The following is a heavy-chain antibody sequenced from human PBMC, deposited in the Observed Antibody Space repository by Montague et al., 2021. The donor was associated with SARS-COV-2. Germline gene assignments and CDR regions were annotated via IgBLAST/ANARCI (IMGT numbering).Heavy chain of an antibody. CDR3: ARNGTAGDWFDP. CDR2: IHYSGST. Sequence: TLSLTCTVSGGSIRSDNYYWSWLRPPPGKGLEWIGYIHYSGSTDYNPSLNSRVSISVDTSKNQFSLKLRSVTAADTAVYFCARNGTAGDWFDPWGQGTLVTVSS. V-gene: IGHV4-31*03. CDR1: GGSIRSDNYY. J-gene: IGHJ5*02. D-gene: IGHD1-26*01.